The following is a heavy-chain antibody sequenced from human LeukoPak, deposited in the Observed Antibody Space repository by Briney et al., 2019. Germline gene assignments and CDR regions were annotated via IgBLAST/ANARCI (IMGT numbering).Heavy chain of an antibody. V-gene: IGHV1-69*06. CDR2: IIPIFGTA. J-gene: IGHJ5*02. D-gene: IGHD2-15*01. CDR1: GGTFSSYA. CDR3: ARAGRGVAATNNWFDP. Sequence: SVKVSCKASGGTFSSYAVSWVRQAPGQGLEWMGGIIPIFGTANYAQKFQGRVTITADKSTSTAYMKLSSLRSEDTAVYYCARAGRGVAATNNWFDPWGQGTLVTVSS.